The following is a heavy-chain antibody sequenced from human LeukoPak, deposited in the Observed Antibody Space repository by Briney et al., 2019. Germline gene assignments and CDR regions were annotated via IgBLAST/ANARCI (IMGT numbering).Heavy chain of an antibody. J-gene: IGHJ4*02. D-gene: IGHD6-13*01. CDR2: IYYSGST. Sequence: SETLSLTCTVSGGSISSSSYYWGWLRQPPGKGLEWIGSIYYSGSTYYNPSLKSRVTISVDTSKNQFSLKLSSVTAADTAVYYCARGAEQLGYFDYWGQGTLVTVSS. V-gene: IGHV4-39*07. CDR1: GGSISSSSYY. CDR3: ARGAEQLGYFDY.